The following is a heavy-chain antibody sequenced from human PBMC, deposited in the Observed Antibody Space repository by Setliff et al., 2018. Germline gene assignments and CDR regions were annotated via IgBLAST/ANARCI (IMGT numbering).Heavy chain of an antibody. Sequence: KPSETLSLTCTVSGGSISSYYWSWIRQPAGKGLEWIGHIYIGGSAHYNPSLKRRVTMSIDTSKNQFSLTLNSVTAADMAVYYCAREQWLDPPGYYHMDVWAKGTTVTVSS. CDR2: IYIGGSA. CDR3: AREQWLDPPGYYHMDV. D-gene: IGHD6-19*01. V-gene: IGHV4-4*07. CDR1: GGSISSYY. J-gene: IGHJ6*03.